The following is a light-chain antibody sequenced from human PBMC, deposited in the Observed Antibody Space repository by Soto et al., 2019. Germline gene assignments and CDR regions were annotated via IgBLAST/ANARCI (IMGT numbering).Light chain of an antibody. V-gene: IGKV3D-15*01. Sequence: PGERGTLSWTRTQSVSSNLAWHQQRPGHAHRLLIYCASTRATGVPARCSGGGSGTEFTLTITSLKYEDFAVYCCQQYNNWPLTFGPGTRLETK. CDR1: QSVSSN. CDR3: QQYNNWPLT. J-gene: IGKJ5*01. CDR2: CAS.